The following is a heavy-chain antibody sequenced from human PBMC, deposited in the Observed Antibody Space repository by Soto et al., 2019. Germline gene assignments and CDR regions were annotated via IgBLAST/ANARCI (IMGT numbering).Heavy chain of an antibody. D-gene: IGHD3-10*01. J-gene: IGHJ6*02. CDR1: GGSISSYY. CDR2: IYYSGST. V-gene: IGHV4-59*01. CDR3: ARDYYGSGSYYPPFGGMDV. Sequence: PSETLSLTCTVSGGSISSYYWSWIRQPPGKGLEWIGYIYYSGSTNYNPSLKSRVTISVDTSKNQFSLKLSSVTAADTAVYYCARDYYGSGSYYPPFGGMDVWGQGTTVTVSS.